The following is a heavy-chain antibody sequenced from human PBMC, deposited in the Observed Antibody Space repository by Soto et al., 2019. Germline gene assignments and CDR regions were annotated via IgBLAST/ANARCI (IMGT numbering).Heavy chain of an antibody. V-gene: IGHV3-11*01. CDR1: GFTFRDYD. Sequence: QVQLVESGGGLVRPGGSLRLSCAASGFTFRDYDMSWIRQAPGKGLEWVSCISSSGTATYYADSVKGRFTISTDNAKNSLYVVMNSLRVEDSAVYYCARKGPRAARPNHWGQGTLVTVSS. CDR2: ISSSGTAT. J-gene: IGHJ5*02. D-gene: IGHD6-6*01. CDR3: ARKGPRAARPNH.